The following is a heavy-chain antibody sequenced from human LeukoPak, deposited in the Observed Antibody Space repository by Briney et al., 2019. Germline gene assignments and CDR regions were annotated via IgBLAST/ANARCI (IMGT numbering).Heavy chain of an antibody. J-gene: IGHJ4*02. D-gene: IGHD5-18*01. CDR2: IIPILGIA. V-gene: IGHV1-69*04. CDR1: GGTFSSYA. Sequence: GASVKVSCKASGGTFSSYAISWVRQAPRQGLEWMGRIIPILGIANYAQKFQGRVTITADKSTSTAYMELSSLRSEDTAVYYCAAQDTAMAYFDYWGQGTLVTVSS. CDR3: AAQDTAMAYFDY.